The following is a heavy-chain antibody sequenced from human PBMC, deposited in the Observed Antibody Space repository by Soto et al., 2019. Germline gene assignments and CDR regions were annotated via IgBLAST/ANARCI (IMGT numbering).Heavy chain of an antibody. V-gene: IGHV4-34*02. CDR3: ARSRNLDV. Sequence: QVQLQQWGAGLLKPSETLSLTCAVYGGSFSDYYWNWIRQPPGKGLEWIGEVNYLGNTNYSPSLLVRVTISIDTSKNQLSLELTFVTAADTAVYYCARSRNLDVWGQGTTVTVSS. CDR2: VNYLGNT. J-gene: IGHJ6*02. D-gene: IGHD1-1*01. CDR1: GGSFSDYY.